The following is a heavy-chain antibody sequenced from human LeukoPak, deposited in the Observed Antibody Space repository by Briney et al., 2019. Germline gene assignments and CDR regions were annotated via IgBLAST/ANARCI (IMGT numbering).Heavy chain of an antibody. V-gene: IGHV3-48*04. CDR2: ISSSSSTI. Sequence: GGSLRLSCAASGFIFSSYSMNWVRQAPGKGLEWVSYISSSSSTIYYADPVKGRFTISRDNAKNSLYLQMNSLRAEDTAVYYCARDIGGCSSTSCSRPGAFDIWGQGTMVTVSS. J-gene: IGHJ3*02. CDR3: ARDIGGCSSTSCSRPGAFDI. CDR1: GFIFSSYS. D-gene: IGHD2-2*01.